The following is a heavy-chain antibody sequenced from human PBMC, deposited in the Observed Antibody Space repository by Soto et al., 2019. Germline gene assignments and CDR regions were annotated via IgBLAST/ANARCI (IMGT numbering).Heavy chain of an antibody. J-gene: IGHJ6*03. V-gene: IGHV3-23*01. CDR3: AKDAGAGGRGYSYGNYYYYYYMDV. D-gene: IGHD5-18*01. CDR2: ISGSGGST. CDR1: GFTFSSYA. Sequence: GGSLRLSCAASGFTFSSYAMSWVRQAPGKGLEWVSAISGSGGSTYYADSVKGRFTISRDNSKNTLFLQMKSLRAEDTAVYYWAKDAGAGGRGYSYGNYYYYYYMDVWGKGTTVTVSS.